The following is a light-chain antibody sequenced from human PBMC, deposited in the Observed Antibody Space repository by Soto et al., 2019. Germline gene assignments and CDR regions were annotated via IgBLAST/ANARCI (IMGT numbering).Light chain of an antibody. CDR2: DVS. CDR1: QNVGRY. Sequence: EIVLTQSPGTLSLSPGERATVSCRASQNVGRYLAWYQQKPGQAPRLLIYDVSNRATGIPARFTGSGSGTEFTLTISSLQSEDFAVYYCQQYNNWPLTFGGGTKVDI. V-gene: IGKV3D-15*01. CDR3: QQYNNWPLT. J-gene: IGKJ4*01.